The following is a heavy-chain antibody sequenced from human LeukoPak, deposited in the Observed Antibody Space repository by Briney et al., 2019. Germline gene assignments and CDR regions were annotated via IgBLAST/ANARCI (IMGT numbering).Heavy chain of an antibody. V-gene: IGHV3-7*01. CDR2: IKQDGSEK. Sequence: GGSLRLSCAASGSTFSSYWMGWVRQAPGKGLEWVANIKQDGSEKYYVDSVKGRFTISRDNAKNSLYLQMNSLRAEDTAVYYCARGHYYDFSWGAFDIWGQGTMVTVSS. CDR3: ARGHYYDFSWGAFDI. J-gene: IGHJ3*02. CDR1: GSTFSSYW. D-gene: IGHD3-3*01.